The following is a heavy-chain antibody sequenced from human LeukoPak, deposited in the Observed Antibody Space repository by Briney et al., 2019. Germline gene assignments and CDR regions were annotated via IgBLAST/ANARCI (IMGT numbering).Heavy chain of an antibody. CDR3: AKGLTGTTWFADY. D-gene: IGHD1-20*01. V-gene: IGHV3-23*01. CDR2: ISGSGGST. CDR1: GFTFSDYS. J-gene: IGHJ4*02. Sequence: GGSLRLSCAASGFTFSDYSMNWVRQTPRKGLEWVSCISGSGGSTYYADSVKGRFTISRDNSKNTLYLQMNSPRAEDTAVYYCAKGLTGTTWFADYWGQGTLVTVSS.